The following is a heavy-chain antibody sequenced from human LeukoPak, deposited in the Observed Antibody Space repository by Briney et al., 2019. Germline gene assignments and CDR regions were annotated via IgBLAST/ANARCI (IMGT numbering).Heavy chain of an antibody. Sequence: GSLRLACVAAAFTFSSYWMHWVRQPAERVRVWVSRIISDGGHTSYAGSVKDRFTISRDNAQNTLCLEMNSLRAEATAVYYCARDLRVRGVSNYFDYWGQGTLVTVSS. CDR1: AFTFSSYW. CDR3: ARDLRVRGVSNYFDY. CDR2: IISDGGHT. D-gene: IGHD3-10*01. J-gene: IGHJ4*02. V-gene: IGHV3-74*01.